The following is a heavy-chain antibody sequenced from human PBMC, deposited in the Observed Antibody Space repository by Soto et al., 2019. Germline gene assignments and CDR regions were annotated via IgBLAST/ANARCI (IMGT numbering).Heavy chain of an antibody. D-gene: IGHD3-10*01. J-gene: IGHJ4*02. CDR2: IYWDDSK. CDR1: GFSLSTSGVG. CDR3: AHKGSGSRAIDY. Sequence: QITLKESGPTLVKPTQTLTLTCTFSGFSLSTSGVGGGWIRQPPGKALEWLAVIYWDDSKTYSPSLKSRLTITKDTSRDQVVLTMTNMDPVDTATYYCAHKGSGSRAIDYWGQGALVTVSS. V-gene: IGHV2-5*02.